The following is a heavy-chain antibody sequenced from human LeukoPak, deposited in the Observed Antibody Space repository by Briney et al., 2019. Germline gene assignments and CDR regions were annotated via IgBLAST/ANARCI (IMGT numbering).Heavy chain of an antibody. J-gene: IGHJ4*02. CDR3: AKDLKDFWSGYYDWGYFDY. CDR1: GFTFSSYA. V-gene: IGHV3-23*01. Sequence: GGSLRLSCAASGFTFSSYAMSWVRQAPGKGLEWVSAISGSGGSTYYADSVKGRFTISRDNSKNTLYLQMNSLRAEDTAVYYCAKDLKDFWSGYYDWGYFDYWGQGTLVTVSS. D-gene: IGHD3-3*01. CDR2: ISGSGGST.